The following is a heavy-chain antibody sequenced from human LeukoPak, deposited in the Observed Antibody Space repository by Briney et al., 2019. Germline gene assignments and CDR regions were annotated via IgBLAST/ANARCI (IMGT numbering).Heavy chain of an antibody. CDR3: ARSSTGHRLARDAFDI. Sequence: SETLSLTCTVSGYSISSGYYWGWIRQPPGKGLQWIGSIYHSGSTYYNPSLKSRVTISVDTSKNQFSLKLSSVTATDTAVYYCARSSTGHRLARDAFDIWGQGTMVTVSS. J-gene: IGHJ3*02. CDR1: GYSISSGYY. CDR2: IYHSGST. D-gene: IGHD2-8*02. V-gene: IGHV4-38-2*02.